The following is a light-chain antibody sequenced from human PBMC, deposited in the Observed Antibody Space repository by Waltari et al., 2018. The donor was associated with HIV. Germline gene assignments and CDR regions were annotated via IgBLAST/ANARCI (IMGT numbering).Light chain of an antibody. CDR3: CSYAGSSTWV. V-gene: IGLV2-23*02. CDR2: DVS. J-gene: IGLJ3*02. CDR1: TSAVGGYHY. Sequence: QSALTQPASASASPGQSLTIPSPGTTSAVGGYHYVPWYQPPPGKAPKLMIYDVSKRPSGVSNRFSGSKSGNTASLTISGLQAEDEADYYCCSYAGSSTWVFGGGTKLTVL.